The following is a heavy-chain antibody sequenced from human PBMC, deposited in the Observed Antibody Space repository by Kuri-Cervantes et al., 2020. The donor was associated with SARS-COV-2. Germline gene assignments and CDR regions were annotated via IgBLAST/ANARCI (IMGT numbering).Heavy chain of an antibody. D-gene: IGHD3-22*01. CDR1: GFTFSSYA. V-gene: IGHV3-23*01. J-gene: IGHJ4*02. Sequence: GESLKISCAASGFTFSSYAMSWVRQAPGKGLEWVSAISSSGGSTYYADSVKGRFTISRDNSKNTLYLQMNSLRAEDTAVYYRTSRPYYYDSSKVGATYYFDYWGQGTLVTVSS. CDR2: ISSSGGST. CDR3: TSRPYYYDSSKVGATYYFDY.